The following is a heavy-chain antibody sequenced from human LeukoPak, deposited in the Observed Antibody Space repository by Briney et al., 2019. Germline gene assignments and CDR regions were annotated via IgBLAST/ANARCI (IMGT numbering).Heavy chain of an antibody. V-gene: IGHV3-9*01. CDR2: ISWNSGSI. D-gene: IGHD3-22*01. CDR1: GFTFDDYA. CDR3: AKEMRFLYDRSPGNWFDP. J-gene: IGHJ5*02. Sequence: SGGSLRLSCAASGFTFDDYAMHWVRQAPGKGLEWVSGISWNSGSIGYADSVKGRFTISRDNAKNSLYLQMNSLRAEDTAVYYCAKEMRFLYDRSPGNWFDPWGQGTLVTVSS.